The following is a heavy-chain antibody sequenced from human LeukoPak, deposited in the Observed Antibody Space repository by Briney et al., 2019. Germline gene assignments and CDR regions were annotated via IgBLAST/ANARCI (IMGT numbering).Heavy chain of an antibody. CDR3: ARITKLQYFDY. CDR1: GGSISSYY. J-gene: IGHJ4*02. V-gene: IGHV4-59*01. D-gene: IGHD3-16*01. Sequence: LTCTVSGGSISSYYWSWIRQPPGKGLEWIGYIYYSGSTNYNPSLKSRVTMSVDTSKNQFSLKLSSVTAADTAVYYCARITKLQYFDYWGQGTLVTVSS. CDR2: IYYSGST.